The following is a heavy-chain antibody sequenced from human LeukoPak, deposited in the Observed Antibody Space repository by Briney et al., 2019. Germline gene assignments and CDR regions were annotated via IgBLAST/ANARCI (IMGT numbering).Heavy chain of an antibody. V-gene: IGHV3-21*01. CDR3: ARAEDGYKFDY. CDR2: ISSSSSYM. J-gene: IGHJ4*02. D-gene: IGHD5-12*01. Sequence: GGSLRLSCAASGFTFSSYSMNWVRQAPGKGLEWVSSISSSSSYMYYADSVKGRFTISRDNAKNSLYLQMNSLRAEDTAVYYCARAEDGYKFDYWGQGTLVTVSS. CDR1: GFTFSSYS.